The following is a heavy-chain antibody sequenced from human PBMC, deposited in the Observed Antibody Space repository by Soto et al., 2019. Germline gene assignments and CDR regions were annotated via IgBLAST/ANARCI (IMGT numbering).Heavy chain of an antibody. CDR1: GFTFSSYA. D-gene: IGHD1-26*01. V-gene: IGHV3-23*01. CDR3: AIQDSGSDYDC. Sequence: EVQLLESGGGLVQPGGSLRLSCAASGFTFSSYAMRWVRQAPVKGLEWVSAISGSGDSTYYAASVKGRFTMSRDKSKNKLYLQMNCLIGEGMPGYYWAIQDSGSDYDCWGQGTLGTVCS. CDR2: ISGSGDST. J-gene: IGHJ4*02.